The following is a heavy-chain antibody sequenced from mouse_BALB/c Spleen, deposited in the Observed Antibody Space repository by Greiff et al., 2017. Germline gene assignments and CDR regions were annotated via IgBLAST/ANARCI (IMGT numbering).Heavy chain of an antibody. CDR2: IYPGNSDT. Sequence: EVQLQQSGTVLARPGASVKMSCKASGYTFTSYWMHWVKQRPGQGLEWIGAIYPGNSDTSYNQKFKGKAKLTAVTSTSTAYMELSSLTNDDSAVYYCTRGGTTVVAPHYYAMDYWGQGTSVTVSS. D-gene: IGHD1-1*01. V-gene: IGHV1-5*01. CDR3: TRGGTTVVAPHYYAMDY. CDR1: GYTFTSYW. J-gene: IGHJ4*01.